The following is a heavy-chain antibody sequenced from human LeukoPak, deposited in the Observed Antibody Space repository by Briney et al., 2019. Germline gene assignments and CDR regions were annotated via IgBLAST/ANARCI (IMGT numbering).Heavy chain of an antibody. CDR3: ARDLNYYDSGSYYYYYYMDV. Sequence: GGSLRLSCAASGFTFSSYSMNWVRQAPGKGLEWVSSISSSSSYIYYADSVKGRFTISRDNAKNSLYLQMNSLRAEDTAVYYCARDLNYYDSGSYYYYYYMDVWGKGTTVTVSS. D-gene: IGHD3-10*01. CDR2: ISSSSSYI. V-gene: IGHV3-21*01. CDR1: GFTFSSYS. J-gene: IGHJ6*03.